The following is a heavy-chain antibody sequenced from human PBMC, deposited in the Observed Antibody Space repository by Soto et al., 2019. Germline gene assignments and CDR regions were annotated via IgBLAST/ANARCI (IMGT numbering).Heavy chain of an antibody. D-gene: IGHD3-10*01. J-gene: IGHJ4*02. CDR2: IYYSGST. CDR3: ARWFGELLGIYYFDY. Sequence: SETLSLTCTVSGGSISSSSYYWGWIRQPPGKGLEWIGSIYYSGSTYYNPSLKSRVTISVDTSKNQFSLKLSSVTAADTAVYYCARWFGELLGIYYFDYWGQGTLVTVSS. V-gene: IGHV4-39*01. CDR1: GGSISSSSYY.